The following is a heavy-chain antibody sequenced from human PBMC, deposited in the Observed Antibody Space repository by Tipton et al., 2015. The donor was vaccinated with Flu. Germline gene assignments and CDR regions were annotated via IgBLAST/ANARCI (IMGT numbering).Heavy chain of an antibody. D-gene: IGHD2-15*01. CDR1: GFTFNSYS. CDR2: ISGSGKFI. J-gene: IGHJ4*02. CDR3: VRGSVAPNEMLYYFDS. Sequence: SLRLSCAASGFTFNSYSMNWVRQAPGKGLEWVSSISGSGKFIYYVDLLKGRFTISRDNAKESLYLQMDSLRAEDTAVYYCVRGSVAPNEMLYYFDSWGQGTLVTVSS. V-gene: IGHV3-21*01.